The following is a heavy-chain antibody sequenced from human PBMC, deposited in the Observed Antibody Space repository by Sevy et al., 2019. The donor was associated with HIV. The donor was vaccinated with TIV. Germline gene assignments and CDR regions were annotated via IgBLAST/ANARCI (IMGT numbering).Heavy chain of an antibody. CDR3: SKRDIHDIADGWYFDL. J-gene: IGHJ2*01. Sequence: GGSLRLSCTASGYTFPAFSFNWVRQAPGKGLEGKGLEWVSTISGGGGGTYYADSVRGRFTISSDNSKNTLYLQVNSLRVEDTAVYYCSKRDIHDIADGWYFDLWGRGTLVTVSS. D-gene: IGHD6-13*01. V-gene: IGHV3-23*01. CDR1: GYTFPAFS. CDR2: ISGGGGGT.